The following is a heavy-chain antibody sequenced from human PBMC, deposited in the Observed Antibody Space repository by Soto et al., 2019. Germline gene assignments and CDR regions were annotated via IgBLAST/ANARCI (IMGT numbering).Heavy chain of an antibody. Sequence: QVHLVQSGAEVKKPGASVKVSCKASGYTFTSYGITWVRQAPGQGLEWMGWISAYNGNTDYEQKLQGGVIVTRDTSTSTAYMELRSLISDDTAVYYCARGRYGDYWGQGALVTVSS. J-gene: IGHJ4*02. CDR1: GYTFTSYG. V-gene: IGHV1-18*01. CDR2: ISAYNGNT. CDR3: ARGRYGDY. D-gene: IGHD1-1*01.